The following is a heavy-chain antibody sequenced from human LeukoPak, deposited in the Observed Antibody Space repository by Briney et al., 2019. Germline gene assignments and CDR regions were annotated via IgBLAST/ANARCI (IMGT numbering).Heavy chain of an antibody. CDR1: GGSFSGYY. Sequence: SETLSLTCAVYGGSFSGYYWSWIRQPPGKGLEWIGEINHSGSTNYNPSLKSRVTISVDTSKNQFSLKLSSVTAADTAVYYCAGTAAAVDYWGQGTLVTVSS. V-gene: IGHV4-34*01. J-gene: IGHJ4*02. CDR3: AGTAAAVDY. D-gene: IGHD6-13*01. CDR2: INHSGST.